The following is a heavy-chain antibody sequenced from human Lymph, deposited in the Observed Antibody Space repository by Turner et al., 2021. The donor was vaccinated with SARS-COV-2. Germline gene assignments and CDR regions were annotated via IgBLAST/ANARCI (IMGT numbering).Heavy chain of an antibody. CDR1: GYTFTGYY. CDR3: ARDVERYNDFWSGYSGGYGLDV. D-gene: IGHD3-3*01. V-gene: IGHV1-2*02. Sequence: QVQLVQSGAEVKKPGPSVKVSCKASGYTFTGYYMHWVRQAPGQGLEWMGWINPNSGGTNYAQKFQGRVTMTRDKSISTAYMELSRLRSDDTAVYYCARDVERYNDFWSGYSGGYGLDVWGQGTTVTVSS. CDR2: INPNSGGT. J-gene: IGHJ6*02.